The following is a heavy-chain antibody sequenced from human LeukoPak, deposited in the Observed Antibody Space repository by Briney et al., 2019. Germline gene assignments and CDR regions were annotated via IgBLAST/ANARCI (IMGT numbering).Heavy chain of an antibody. V-gene: IGHV3-23*01. CDR3: AKDLTPWELRGDPFDY. D-gene: IGHD1-26*01. J-gene: IGHJ4*02. CDR2: ISGSGGST. CDR1: GFTFSSYA. Sequence: GGSLRLSCAASGFTFSSYAMSWVRQAPGKGLEWVSAISGSGGSTYYADSVKGRFTISRDNSKNTLYLQMNSLRAEDTAVYYCAKDLTPWELRGDPFDYWGQGTLVTVSS.